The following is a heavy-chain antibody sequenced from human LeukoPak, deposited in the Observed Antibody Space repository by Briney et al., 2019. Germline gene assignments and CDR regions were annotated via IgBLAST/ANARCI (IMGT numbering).Heavy chain of an antibody. J-gene: IGHJ4*02. CDR1: GFTFSSYA. V-gene: IGHV3-23*01. CDR2: ISGSDGST. D-gene: IGHD3-16*01. CDR3: AISPRIMGV. Sequence: TGGSLRLSCAASGFTFSSYAMSWVRQAPGKGLEWVAAISGSDGSTYYADSVKGRFTISRDSSKNTLYLQMNSLRAEDTAVYYCAISPRIMGVWGQGTLVTVSS.